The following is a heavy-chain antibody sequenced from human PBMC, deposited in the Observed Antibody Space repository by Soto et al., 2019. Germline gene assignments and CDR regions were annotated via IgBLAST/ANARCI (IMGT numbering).Heavy chain of an antibody. J-gene: IGHJ6*02. CDR2: LYYSGST. D-gene: IGHD3-22*01. V-gene: IGHV4-59*01. Sequence: QVQLQESGPGLVKPSETLSLTCTVSGGSISSYYWSWIRQPPGKGLECIGYLYYSGSTNYNPSLKSRAPISVDTSNNQFSLKLSSVTAADPAVYYCARVIYYDSSGYYLNYYYYYGMEVWGQGTTVTVS. CDR3: ARVIYYDSSGYYLNYYYYYGMEV. CDR1: GGSISSYY.